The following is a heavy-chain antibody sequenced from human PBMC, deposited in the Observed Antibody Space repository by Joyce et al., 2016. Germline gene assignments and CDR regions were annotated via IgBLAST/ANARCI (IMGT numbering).Heavy chain of an antibody. CDR2: FNNNTRNP. V-gene: IGHV7-4-1*02. Sequence: QVQLVQSGSELKKPGASVKVSCKASGYSCSSYAINWVRQAAGQGLEWMGGFNNNTRNPTYAQGFTRRCVFSLDTSVSTAYLQNSNLKAEDTAVYYCARIDRSGALNWFDPWGQGTLVTVSS. D-gene: IGHD3-22*01. J-gene: IGHJ5*02. CDR3: ARIDRSGALNWFDP. CDR1: GYSCSSYA.